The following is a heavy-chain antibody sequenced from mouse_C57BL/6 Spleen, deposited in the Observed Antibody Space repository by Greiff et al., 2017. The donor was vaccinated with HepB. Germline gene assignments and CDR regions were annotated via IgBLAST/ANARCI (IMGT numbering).Heavy chain of an antibody. CDR1: GYTFTSYW. Sequence: QVQLQQSGAELVKPGASVKVSCKASGYTFTSYWMHWVKQRPGQGLEWIGRIHPSDSDTNYNQKFKGKATLTVDKSSIKAYMQLSSLKSEDSAVYYCARGGYGKGLYYFDYWGQGTTLTVSS. CDR2: IHPSDSDT. CDR3: ARGGYGKGLYYFDY. J-gene: IGHJ2*01. D-gene: IGHD2-10*02. V-gene: IGHV1-74*01.